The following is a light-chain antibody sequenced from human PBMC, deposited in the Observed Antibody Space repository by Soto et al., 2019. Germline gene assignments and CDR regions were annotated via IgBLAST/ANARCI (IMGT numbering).Light chain of an antibody. Sequence: QSVLTQPRSVSGSPGQSVTIFCTGTSSDVGGYNYVSWYQQHPGKAPKLMIYEVTNRPSGVSNRFSGSKSGNTASLTISGLQAEDEADYYCSSYRSTSTLWVFGTGTKVTAL. V-gene: IGLV2-14*01. CDR2: EVT. J-gene: IGLJ1*01. CDR1: SSDVGGYNY. CDR3: SSYRSTSTLWV.